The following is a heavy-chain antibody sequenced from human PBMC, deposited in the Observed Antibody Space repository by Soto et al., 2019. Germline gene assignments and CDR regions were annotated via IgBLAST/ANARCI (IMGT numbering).Heavy chain of an antibody. CDR3: AKDSYYGAAYYFDY. CDR1: GFTLSTYA. Sequence: GGSLRLSCVASGFTLSTYAMSWVRQAPGKGLEWVSGISGSGGSTYYADSVKGRFTISRDNSKSTLYLQMNSLRAEDTAVYYCAKDSYYGAAYYFDYWGQGTLVTVSS. V-gene: IGHV3-23*01. D-gene: IGHD4-17*01. J-gene: IGHJ4*02. CDR2: ISGSGGST.